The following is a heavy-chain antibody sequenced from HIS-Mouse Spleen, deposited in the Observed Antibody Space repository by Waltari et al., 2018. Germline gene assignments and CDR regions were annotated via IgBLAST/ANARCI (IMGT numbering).Heavy chain of an antibody. Sequence: QLQLQESGPGLVKPSETLSLTCTVSGGSISSSSYYWGWIRQPPGKGLEWIGSIYYSASTYDKPSLKRRVTISVDTSKNQFSLKLSSVTAADTAVYYCAREIPYSSSWYDWYFDLWGRGTLATVSS. J-gene: IGHJ2*01. V-gene: IGHV4-39*07. CDR2: IYYSAST. CDR3: AREIPYSSSWYDWYFDL. CDR1: GGSISSSSYY. D-gene: IGHD6-13*01.